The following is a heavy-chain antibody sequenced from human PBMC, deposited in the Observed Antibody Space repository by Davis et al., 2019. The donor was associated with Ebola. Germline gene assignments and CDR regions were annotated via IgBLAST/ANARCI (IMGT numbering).Heavy chain of an antibody. CDR2: IIPIFGTA. CDR1: GGTFSSYA. V-gene: IGHV1-69*13. Sequence: SVKVSCKASGGTFSSYAISWVRQAPGQGLEWMGGIIPIFGTANYAQKFQGRVTITADESTSTAYMELSSLRSEDTAVYYCATRWSGYGWLHQNYYYYYGMDVWSQGTTVTVSS. CDR3: ATRWSGYGWLHQNYYYYYGMDV. J-gene: IGHJ6*02. D-gene: IGHD5-12*01.